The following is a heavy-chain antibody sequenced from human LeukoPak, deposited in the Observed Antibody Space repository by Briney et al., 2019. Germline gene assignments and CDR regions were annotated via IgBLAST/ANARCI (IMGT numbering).Heavy chain of an antibody. CDR3: ARTVVVTATADYFDY. CDR1: GFTVSDDY. CDR2: IYSGGST. J-gene: IGHJ4*02. Sequence: GGSLRLSCAASGFTVSDDYMSWVRQAPGKGLEWVSIIYSGGSTYYADSVKGRFTISRDNSKNTLYVQMNSLRAEDTAVYYCARTVVVTATADYFDYWGQGTLSPSPQ. V-gene: IGHV3-53*01. D-gene: IGHD2-15*01.